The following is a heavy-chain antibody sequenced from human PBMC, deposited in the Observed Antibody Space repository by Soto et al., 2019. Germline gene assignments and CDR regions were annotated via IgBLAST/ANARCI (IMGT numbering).Heavy chain of an antibody. J-gene: IGHJ2*01. D-gene: IGHD2-2*01. V-gene: IGHV3-7*01. CDR1: GFTFSSYW. Sequence: EVQLVESGGGLVQPGGSLRLSCAASGFTFSSYWMSWVRQAPGKGLEWVANIKQDGSEKYYVDSVKGRFTISRDNAKNSMYLQMNSLRAEDTAVYYCARIYYCSSTSCFTRDWYFDLWGRGTLVTVSS. CDR3: ARIYYCSSTSCFTRDWYFDL. CDR2: IKQDGSEK.